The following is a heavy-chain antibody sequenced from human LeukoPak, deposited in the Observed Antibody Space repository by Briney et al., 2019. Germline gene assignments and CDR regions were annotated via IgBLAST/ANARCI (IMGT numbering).Heavy chain of an antibody. J-gene: IGHJ4*02. Sequence: GGSLRLSCAVSGFSVSSYGMSWVRQAPGKGLEWISAINLNGDTKYYAESVKGRFTISRDHSENTLYLHMNSLRTEDTAVYYCAQGYSSGWFPNWGQGSLVSVSS. CDR1: GFSVSSYG. V-gene: IGHV3-23*01. D-gene: IGHD6-19*01. CDR3: AQGYSSGWFPN. CDR2: INLNGDTK.